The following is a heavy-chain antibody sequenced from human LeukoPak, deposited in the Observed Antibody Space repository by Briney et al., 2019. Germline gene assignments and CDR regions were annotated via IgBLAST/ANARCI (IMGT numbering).Heavy chain of an antibody. CDR2: ISDSGGST. J-gene: IGHJ4*02. D-gene: IGHD6-19*01. CDR1: GFTFSSNA. CDR3: AKLIAVAGTDDY. Sequence: GGSLRLSCAASGFTFSSNAMSWVRQAPGKGLEWVSAISDSGGSTYYADSVKGRFTTSRDNSKNTLYLQMNSLRAEDTAVYYCAKLIAVAGTDDYWGQGTLVTVSS. V-gene: IGHV3-23*01.